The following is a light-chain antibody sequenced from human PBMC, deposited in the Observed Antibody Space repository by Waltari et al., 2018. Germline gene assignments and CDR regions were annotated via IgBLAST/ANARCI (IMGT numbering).Light chain of an antibody. V-gene: IGLV2-23*02. CDR1: NSDVGSYNL. Sequence: QSVLTQPASMSGSPGQSITISCTGTNSDVGSYNLVSWYQHHPGKAPRLIIYDLIKRPSGVSDRFSGSKSGNTASLTVSGLQPEDEAEYFCCSYAGSSTFHVLFGGGTKLTVL. CDR3: CSYAGSSTFHVL. J-gene: IGLJ2*01. CDR2: DLI.